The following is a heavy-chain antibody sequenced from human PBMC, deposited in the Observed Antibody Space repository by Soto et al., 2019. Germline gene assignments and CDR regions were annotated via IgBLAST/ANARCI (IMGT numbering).Heavy chain of an antibody. Sequence: QLQLQESGPGLVKPSETLSLTCTVSGGSITSGSYYWGWVRQSPGRGLEWIANMYYNMQYSGSTYYNPSLKSRVTISVDTSKTQFSLKLRSTTAADTAVYYCASSAVTDTRYGMGVWGPGTTVTVSS. CDR3: ASSAVTDTRYGMGV. CDR1: GGSITSGSYY. V-gene: IGHV4-39*01. CDR2: MYYNMQYSGST. D-gene: IGHD6-19*01. J-gene: IGHJ6*02.